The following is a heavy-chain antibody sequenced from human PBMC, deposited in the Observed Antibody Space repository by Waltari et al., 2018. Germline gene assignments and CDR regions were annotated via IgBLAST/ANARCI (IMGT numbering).Heavy chain of an antibody. CDR2: VKQDGSKK. V-gene: IGHV3-7*01. CDR1: GFTFSDYW. J-gene: IGHJ3*01. D-gene: IGHD5-18*01. Sequence: EVQLVESGRGLVQPGGSLRLSCAAYGFTFSDYWMSCGRQAPGKGLEWVADVKQDGSKKYYVDSVRGRFTISRDNAENLLYLQMSSLRAEDTAVYFCMRDWDTDMSFDVWGQGTVVTVSS. CDR3: MRDWDTDMSFDV.